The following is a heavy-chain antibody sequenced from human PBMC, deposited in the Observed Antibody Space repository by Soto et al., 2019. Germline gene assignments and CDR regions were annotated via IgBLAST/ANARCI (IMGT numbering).Heavy chain of an antibody. CDR2: MNPLDSDT. Sequence: GESLKISCKGSGYNFVNYWFGWVRQMPERGLEWVGIMNPLDSDTRYSPSFQGQVIISADKSISTAYLQWNSLQASDTAMYYCARFFDRTGANDYWGQGTLVTVSS. J-gene: IGHJ4*02. D-gene: IGHD3-22*01. CDR1: GYNFVNYW. CDR3: ARFFDRTGANDY. V-gene: IGHV5-51*01.